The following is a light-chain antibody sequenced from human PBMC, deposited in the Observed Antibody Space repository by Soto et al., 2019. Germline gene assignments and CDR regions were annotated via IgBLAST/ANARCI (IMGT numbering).Light chain of an antibody. V-gene: IGLV2-14*01. CDR1: SSDVGGYNY. CDR2: EVS. J-gene: IGLJ1*01. CDR3: SSYTSSSTGV. Sequence: QSALTQPASVSGSPGQSSTISCTGTSSDVGGYNYVSWYQQHPGKAPKLMIYEVSNRPSGVSNRFSGSKSGNTASLTISGLQAEDEADYSCSSYTSSSTGVFGTGTKV.